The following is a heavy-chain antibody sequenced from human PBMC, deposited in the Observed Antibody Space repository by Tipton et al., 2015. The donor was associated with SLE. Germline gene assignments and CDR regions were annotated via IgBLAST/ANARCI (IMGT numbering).Heavy chain of an antibody. CDR2: IYTSGST. Sequence: TLSLTCAVYGGSFSGYYWSWIRQPAGKGLEWIGRIYTSGSTNYNPSLKSRVTMSVDTSKNQFSLKLSSVTAADTAVYYCAREKKGIGDYWGQGTLVTVSS. J-gene: IGHJ4*02. CDR3: AREKKGIGDY. D-gene: IGHD2-21*01. V-gene: IGHV4-4*07. CDR1: GGSFSGYY.